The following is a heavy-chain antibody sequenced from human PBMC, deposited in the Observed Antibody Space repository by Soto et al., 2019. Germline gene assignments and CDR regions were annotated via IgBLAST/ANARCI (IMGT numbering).Heavy chain of an antibody. Sequence: QVQLQESGPGLVKPSGTLSLTCAVSGGSISSSNWWSWVRQPPGKGLEWIGEIYHSGSTNCNPSLKSRVTISVDKSKNQFSLKLSSVTAADTAVYYCASRYSSSNYYYYGMDVWGQGTTVTVSS. D-gene: IGHD6-6*01. V-gene: IGHV4-4*02. CDR3: ASRYSSSNYYYYGMDV. J-gene: IGHJ6*02. CDR2: IYHSGST. CDR1: GGSISSSNW.